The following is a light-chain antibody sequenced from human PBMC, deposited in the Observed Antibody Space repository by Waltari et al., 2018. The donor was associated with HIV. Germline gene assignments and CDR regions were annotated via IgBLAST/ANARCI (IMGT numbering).Light chain of an antibody. CDR1: SSNIGAGSH. Sequence: QSVLTQPPSVSGAPGQRVTISCTGSSSNIGAGSHVHWYQQPPGTAPNLLLFCSSNRPSGVPDRFSGSRSGTSASLAITGLQAEDEADYYCQSDDNSLTGSLFGGGTKLTVL. CDR3: QSDDNSLTGSL. CDR2: CSS. V-gene: IGLV1-40*01. J-gene: IGLJ2*01.